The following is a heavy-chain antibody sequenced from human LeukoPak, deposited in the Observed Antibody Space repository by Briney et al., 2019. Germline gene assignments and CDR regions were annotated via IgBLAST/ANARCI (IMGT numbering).Heavy chain of an antibody. CDR2: INNDGSAT. D-gene: IGHD3-9*01. J-gene: IGHJ4*02. V-gene: IGHV3-74*01. CDR1: GFTFSSYW. CDR3: ARGADISDY. Sequence: PGGSLRLSCAASGFTFSSYWMHWVRQAPGKGLMWVSRINNDGSATTYADSVKGRFTISRDNAKNTLYLQMNSLRAEDTAVYYCARGADISDYWGQGTLVTVSS.